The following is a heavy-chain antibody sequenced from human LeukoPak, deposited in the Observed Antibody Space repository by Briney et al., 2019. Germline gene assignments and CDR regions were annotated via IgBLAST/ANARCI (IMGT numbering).Heavy chain of an antibody. CDR3: ARQTLGVRGGEWDY. Sequence: GESLKISCKASGYRFINYWIGWVRQMPGKGLEWMGIIYPDDSDIRYSPSFQGQVTISADRSSSIAYVQWNSLKASDTAMYYCARQTLGVRGGEWDYWGQGTLVTVSS. J-gene: IGHJ4*02. V-gene: IGHV5-51*01. CDR1: GYRFINYW. D-gene: IGHD3-10*01. CDR2: IYPDDSDI.